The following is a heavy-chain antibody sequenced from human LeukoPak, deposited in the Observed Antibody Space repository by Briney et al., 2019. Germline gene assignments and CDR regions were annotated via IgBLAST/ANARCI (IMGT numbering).Heavy chain of an antibody. CDR2: ISSSSSYI. Sequence: GGSLRLSCAPSGFTFRSYSMTWVRQPPGKGLKWFSSISSSSSYIYYAGSVKGRYTISRDNAKNSLYLQMNSLRAEDTAVYYCAREVPVVVPAAPDYWGQGTLVTVSS. V-gene: IGHV3-21*01. CDR3: AREVPVVVPAAPDY. CDR1: GFTFRSYS. J-gene: IGHJ4*02. D-gene: IGHD2-2*01.